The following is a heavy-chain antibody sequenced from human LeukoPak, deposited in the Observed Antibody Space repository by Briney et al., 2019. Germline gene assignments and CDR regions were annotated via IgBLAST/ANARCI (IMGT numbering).Heavy chain of an antibody. CDR1: GGTFSSYA. J-gene: IGHJ4*02. CDR2: IIPIFGTA. CDR3: ARVVPSSSGWYDFDY. D-gene: IGHD6-19*01. Sequence: ASVKVSCKASGGTFSSYAISWVRQAPGQGLEWMGGIIPIFGTANYAQKFQGRVTITAGESTSTAYMELSSLRSEDTAVYYCARVVPSSSGWYDFDYWGQGTLVTVSS. V-gene: IGHV1-69*13.